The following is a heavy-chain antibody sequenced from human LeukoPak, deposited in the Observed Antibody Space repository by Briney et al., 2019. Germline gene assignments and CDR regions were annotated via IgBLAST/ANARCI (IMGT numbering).Heavy chain of an antibody. CDR2: IWYDGSNK. D-gene: IGHD3-3*01. CDR3: AKSNFWSGYYLFDY. V-gene: IGHV3-33*06. J-gene: IGHJ4*02. Sequence: GGSLRRSCAASGFTFSSYGMHWVRQAPGKGLEWVAVIWYDGSNKYYADSVKGRFTISRDNSKNTLYLQMNSLRAEDTAVYYCAKSNFWSGYYLFDYWGQGILVTVSS. CDR1: GFTFSSYG.